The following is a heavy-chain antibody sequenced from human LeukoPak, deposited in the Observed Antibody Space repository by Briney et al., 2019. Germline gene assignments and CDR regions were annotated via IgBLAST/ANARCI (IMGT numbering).Heavy chain of an antibody. D-gene: IGHD3-10*01. CDR3: AREGSGMAQIGAFDI. Sequence: SETLSLTCTVSGGSISSYYWSWIRQPPGEGLEWVGYIYYSGSTNYNPSLKSRVTISVDTSKNQFSLKLSSVTAADTAVYYCAREGSGMAQIGAFDIWGQGTMVTVSS. J-gene: IGHJ3*02. CDR1: GGSISSYY. CDR2: IYYSGST. V-gene: IGHV4-59*01.